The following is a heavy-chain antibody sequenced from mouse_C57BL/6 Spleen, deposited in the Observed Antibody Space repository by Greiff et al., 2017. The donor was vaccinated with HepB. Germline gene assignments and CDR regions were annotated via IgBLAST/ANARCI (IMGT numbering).Heavy chain of an antibody. J-gene: IGHJ4*01. D-gene: IGHD6-1*01. CDR1: GFTFTDYY. CDR3: SRLLCYYAMDY. Sequence: EVQRVESGGGLVQPGGSLSLSCAASGFTFTDYYMSWVRQPPGKALEWLGFIRNKANGYTTEYSAYVKGRFTISRDNSQSILYPQMNALSAEDSATYYCSRLLCYYAMDYWGQGTSVTVSS. CDR2: IRNKANGYTT. V-gene: IGHV7-3*01.